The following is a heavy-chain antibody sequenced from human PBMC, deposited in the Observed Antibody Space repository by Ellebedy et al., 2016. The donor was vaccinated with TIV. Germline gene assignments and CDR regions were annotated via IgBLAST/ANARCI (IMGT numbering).Heavy chain of an antibody. CDR1: GFTFSSYW. CDR2: IKQDGSEK. Sequence: PGGSLRLSCAASGFTFSSYWMSRVRQAPGKGLEWVANIKQDGSEKYYVDSVKSRFTISRDNAKNSLYLQMNSLRAEDTAIYYCARYAVGAYYFDYWGQGTLVTVSS. J-gene: IGHJ4*02. V-gene: IGHV3-7*01. CDR3: ARYAVGAYYFDY. D-gene: IGHD2-8*01.